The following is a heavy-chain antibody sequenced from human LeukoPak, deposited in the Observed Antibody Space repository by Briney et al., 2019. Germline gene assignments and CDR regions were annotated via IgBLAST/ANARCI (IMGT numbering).Heavy chain of an antibody. V-gene: IGHV3-66*01. J-gene: IGHJ4*02. D-gene: IGHD3-16*02. Sequence: PGGSLRLSCAASAFSVSSNHMSWVRQTAGKGLERVSLIYSGGGTSYADSVKGRFTISRDNSKNTLYLQMNSLRAEDTAVYYCARGPISSLAFDYWGQGTLVTVSS. CDR3: ARGPISSLAFDY. CDR1: AFSVSSNH. CDR2: IYSGGGT.